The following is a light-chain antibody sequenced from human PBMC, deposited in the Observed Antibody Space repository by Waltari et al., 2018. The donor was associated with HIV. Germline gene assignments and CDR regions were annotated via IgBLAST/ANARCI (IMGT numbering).Light chain of an antibody. Sequence: QSALTQPASVSGSPGQSITISCTATSSDVGSYNVVSWYQQHPGKAPKLMIYEDNKRPSGVSNRFSASKSGNTASLTISGLQAEDEADYYCCSYTGSNTWLFGGGTKLTVL. CDR2: EDN. V-gene: IGLV2-23*01. J-gene: IGLJ3*02. CDR3: CSYTGSNTWL. CDR1: SSDVGSYNV.